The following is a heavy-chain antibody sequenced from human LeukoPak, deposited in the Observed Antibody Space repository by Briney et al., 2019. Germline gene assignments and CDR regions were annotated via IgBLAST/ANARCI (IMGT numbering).Heavy chain of an antibody. D-gene: IGHD3-3*01. J-gene: IGHJ5*02. CDR3: ANAPYDFWSGPKDDWFAP. V-gene: IGHV3-30*02. Sequence: PGGSLRLSCAASGFTFSSYGMHWVRQAPGKGLEWVAFIRYDGSNKYYADSVKGRFTISRDNSKNTLYLQMNSMRADDTAVYYCANAPYDFWSGPKDDWFAPWGQGTQVTVSS. CDR1: GFTFSSYG. CDR2: IRYDGSNK.